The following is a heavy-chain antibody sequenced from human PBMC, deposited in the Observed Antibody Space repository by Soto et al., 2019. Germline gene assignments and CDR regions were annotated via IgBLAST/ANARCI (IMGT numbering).Heavy chain of an antibody. V-gene: IGHV3-11*06. CDR2: ISGGSSYT. CDR3: AKPIVPASGYYFDH. J-gene: IGHJ4*02. Sequence: QVHLVESGGGLVKPGGSLRLACAASGFSFGDSYMSWVRQAPGKGLEWLSYISGGSSYTNYAVSVKGRCTISRDNAERSLYLEMNSLRADVTGGYYCAKPIVPASGYYFDHWGQGNLVTVSS. D-gene: IGHD2-21*01. CDR1: GFSFGDSY.